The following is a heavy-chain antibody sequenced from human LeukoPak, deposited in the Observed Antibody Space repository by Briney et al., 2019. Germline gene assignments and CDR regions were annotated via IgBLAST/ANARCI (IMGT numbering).Heavy chain of an antibody. CDR1: GFTFSSYW. D-gene: IGHD6-19*01. Sequence: PGRSLRLSCAASGFTFSSYWMSWVRQAPGKGLEWVANIKQDGSEKYYVDSVKGRFTISRDNAKNSLYLRMNSLRAEDTAVYYCARADSSGWYGPGYYFDYWGQGTLVTVSS. CDR2: IKQDGSEK. CDR3: ARADSSGWYGPGYYFDY. V-gene: IGHV3-7*01. J-gene: IGHJ4*02.